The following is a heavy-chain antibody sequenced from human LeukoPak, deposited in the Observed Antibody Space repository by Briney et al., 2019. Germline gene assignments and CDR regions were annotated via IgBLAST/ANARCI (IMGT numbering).Heavy chain of an antibody. CDR3: ARASSPSGRKFDS. D-gene: IGHD6-6*01. CDR2: INPSGGST. Sequence: ASVKVSCKASGYTFTSYYIYWVRQAPGQGLEWMGIINPSGGSTIYAQKFQGRVTMTRDTSTSTVYMDLSSLKSEDTAVYYCARASSPSGRKFDSGGQETLAPVS. V-gene: IGHV1-46*01. CDR1: GYTFTSYY. J-gene: IGHJ4*02.